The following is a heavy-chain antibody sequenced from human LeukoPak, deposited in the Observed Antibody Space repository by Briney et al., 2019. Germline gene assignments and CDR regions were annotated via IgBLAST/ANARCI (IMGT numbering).Heavy chain of an antibody. Sequence: SQSLSLTCAVSGCSISSGCYSWGWLPQPPGKGRESIMYICHSGSTDYNPARKSRVTISVDRSKNQFSLKLSSVTAADTAVYYCARGRVDYDMGRGAFDSWGQGTMVTVSS. CDR3: ARGRVDYDMGRGAFDS. V-gene: IGHV4-30-2*01. CDR1: GCSISSGCYS. D-gene: IGHD4-17*01. J-gene: IGHJ3*02. CDR2: ICHSGST.